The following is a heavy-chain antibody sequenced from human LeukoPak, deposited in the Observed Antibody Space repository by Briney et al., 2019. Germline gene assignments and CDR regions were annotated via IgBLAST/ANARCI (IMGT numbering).Heavy chain of an antibody. V-gene: IGHV3-23*01. J-gene: IGHJ3*02. CDR2: ISGSGGRT. CDR3: AKDLVYDSSGYYTPGAFDI. D-gene: IGHD3-22*01. CDR1: GFTFSSYA. Sequence: GGSLRLSCAAAGFTFSSYAMSWVRQAPGKGLEWVSAISGSGGRTYYADSVKGRFTISRDNSKNTLYLQMNSLRAEDTAVYYCAKDLVYDSSGYYTPGAFDIWGQGTMVTVSS.